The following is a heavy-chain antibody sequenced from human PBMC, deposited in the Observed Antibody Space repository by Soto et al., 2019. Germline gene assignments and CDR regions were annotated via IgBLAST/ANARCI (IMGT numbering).Heavy chain of an antibody. D-gene: IGHD4-17*01. CDR3: ARSTVTEDY. V-gene: IGHV4-4*02. J-gene: IGHJ4*02. Sequence: QVQLQESGPGLVKPSGTLSLTCTVSGDSINNNNWWSWVRQAPGKGLEWIGEVYHSGSTNYNPSLKSRVTISIDKSKNRFSLNLSSVTAADTAVYYCARSTVTEDYWGQGTLVIVSS. CDR1: GDSINNNNW. CDR2: VYHSGST.